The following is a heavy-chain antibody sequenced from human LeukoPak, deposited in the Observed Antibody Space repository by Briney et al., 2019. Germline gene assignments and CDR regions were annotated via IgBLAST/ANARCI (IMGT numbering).Heavy chain of an antibody. Sequence: RAASVKVSCKASGYTFTSYGMNWVRQAPGQGLEWMGWINTNTGNPTYAQDFTGRFVFSLDTSVSTAYLQISSLKAEDTAVYYCARVLAMIRGAPFDYWGQGTLVTVSS. D-gene: IGHD3-10*01. CDR3: ARVLAMIRGAPFDY. J-gene: IGHJ4*02. V-gene: IGHV7-4-1*02. CDR1: GYTFTSYG. CDR2: INTNTGNP.